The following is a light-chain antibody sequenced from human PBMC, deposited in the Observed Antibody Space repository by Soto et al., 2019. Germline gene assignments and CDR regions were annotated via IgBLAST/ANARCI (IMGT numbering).Light chain of an antibody. J-gene: IGLJ1*01. Sequence: QSALTQPASASGSPGQSITISCTGTSSDVGGYNFVSWYQQHPGKAPKLVIFEVSNRPSGVSHRFSGSKSGNTASLTISGLQAADEADYYCSSYTSSSTFVFGTGTKVTVL. CDR1: SSDVGGYNF. V-gene: IGLV2-14*01. CDR2: EVS. CDR3: SSYTSSSTFV.